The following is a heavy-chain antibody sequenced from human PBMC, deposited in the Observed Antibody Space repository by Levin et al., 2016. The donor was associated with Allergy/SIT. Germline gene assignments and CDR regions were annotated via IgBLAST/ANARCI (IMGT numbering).Heavy chain of an antibody. Sequence: GESLKISCAASGFTVSSNYMSWVRQAPGKGLEWVSVIYSGGSTYYADSVKGRFTISRDNSKNTLYLQMNSLRAEDTAVYYCANNHNPPDINLYYFDYWGQGTLVTVSS. J-gene: IGHJ4*02. D-gene: IGHD1-14*01. CDR2: IYSGGST. CDR3: ANNHNPPDINLYYFDY. CDR1: GFTVSSNY. V-gene: IGHV3-53*01.